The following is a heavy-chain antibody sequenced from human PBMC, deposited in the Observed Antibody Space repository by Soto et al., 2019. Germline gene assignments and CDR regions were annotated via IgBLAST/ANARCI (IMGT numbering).Heavy chain of an antibody. V-gene: IGHV5-10-1*01. CDR1: AYSFTSYW. CDR2: IDPSDSYT. CDR3: AREGNLEYSSSSSGYYYYYYGMDV. D-gene: IGHD6-6*01. J-gene: IGHJ6*02. Sequence: PGESLKISCKGSAYSFTSYWISWVRQMPGKGLEWMGRIDPSDSYTNYSPSFQGHVTISADKSISTAYLQWSSLKASDTAMYYCAREGNLEYSSSSSGYYYYYYGMDVWGQGTTVTVSS.